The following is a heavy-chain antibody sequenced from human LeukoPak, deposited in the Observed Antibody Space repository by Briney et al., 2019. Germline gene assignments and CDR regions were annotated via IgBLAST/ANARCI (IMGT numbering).Heavy chain of an antibody. CDR2: IYPGDSDT. J-gene: IGHJ4*02. V-gene: IGHV5-51*01. CDR3: ARQGANYYDREYYFDY. D-gene: IGHD3-22*01. Sequence: GESLKISCKGSGYSFTSYWIGWVRQMPGKGLEWMGIIYPGDSDTRYSPSFQGQVTISADKSISTAYLQWSSLKASDTAMYYCARQGANYYDREYYFDYWGQGTLVTVSS. CDR1: GYSFTSYW.